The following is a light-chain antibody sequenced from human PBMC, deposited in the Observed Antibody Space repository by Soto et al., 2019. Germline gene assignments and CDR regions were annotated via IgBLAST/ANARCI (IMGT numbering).Light chain of an antibody. CDR1: QSVSNY. V-gene: IGKV3-11*01. Sequence: EIALTQSPATLSLSPGERATLSCRASQSVSNYLAWYQQKPGQAPRLLIYDASNRATGIPVRFSGSGSGTDFTLTISSLEPEDFAVYYCQQRNSWPITFCQGTRLEIK. CDR2: DAS. CDR3: QQRNSWPIT. J-gene: IGKJ5*01.